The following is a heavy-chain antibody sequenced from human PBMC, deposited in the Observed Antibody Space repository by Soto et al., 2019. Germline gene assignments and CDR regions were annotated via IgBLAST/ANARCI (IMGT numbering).Heavy chain of an antibody. D-gene: IGHD6-19*01. V-gene: IGHV3-30-3*01. CDR1: GFTFSSYA. CDR2: ISYDGSNK. J-gene: IGHJ2*01. Sequence: QVPLVESGGGVVQPGRSLRLSCAASGFTFSSYAMHWVRQAPGKGLEWVAVISYDGSNKYYADSVKGRFTISRDNSKNTLYLQMNSLRAEDTAVYYCAGEAGTGWYFDLWGRGTLVTVSS. CDR3: AGEAGTGWYFDL.